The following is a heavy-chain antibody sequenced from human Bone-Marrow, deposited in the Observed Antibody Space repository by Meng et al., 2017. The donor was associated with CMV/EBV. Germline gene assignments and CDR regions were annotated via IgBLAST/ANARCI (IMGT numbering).Heavy chain of an antibody. CDR2: ISAYNGNT. J-gene: IGHJ5*02. D-gene: IGHD3-10*01. CDR1: GYTCSSFG. Sequence: QVQLVQSGSEVKKPGASVKGACKASGYTCSSFGISWVRQAPGQGLEWMGWISAYNGNTNYAQKLQGRVTMTTDTSTSTAYMELRSLRSDDTAVYYCARDPGLAGNWFDPWGQGTLVTVSS. V-gene: IGHV1-18*01. CDR3: ARDPGLAGNWFDP.